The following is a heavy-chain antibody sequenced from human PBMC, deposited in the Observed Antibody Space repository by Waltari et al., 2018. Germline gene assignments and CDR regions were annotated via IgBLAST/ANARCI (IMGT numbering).Heavy chain of an antibody. Sequence: QLQLQESGPGLVKPSETLSLTCTVSGGSISSSSYYWGWIRQPPGKGLEWIGSIYYSGSTYYNPSLKSRVTISVDTSKNQFSLKLSSVTAADTAVYYCARHMVAGSSRGPFDYWGQGTLVTVSS. D-gene: IGHD6-13*01. CDR1: GGSISSSSYY. CDR2: IYYSGST. V-gene: IGHV4-39*01. J-gene: IGHJ4*02. CDR3: ARHMVAGSSRGPFDY.